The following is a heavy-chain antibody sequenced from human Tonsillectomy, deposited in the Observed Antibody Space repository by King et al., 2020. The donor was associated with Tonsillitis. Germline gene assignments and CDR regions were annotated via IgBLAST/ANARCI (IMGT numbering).Heavy chain of an antibody. D-gene: IGHD4-17*01. J-gene: IGHJ4*02. V-gene: IGHV3-74*02. CDR1: GFTFSSYW. CDR3: AGTADGDHLDY. CDR2: VNGDGSYI. Sequence: VQLVESGGGLVQPGGSLRLSCAVSGFTFSSYWMEWVRQAPGKGLVSVSRVNGDGSYINYEDSVKGRFTISRDNAKNTVYLQMNSLRGEDTAVYYCAGTADGDHLDYWGQGTQVTVSS.